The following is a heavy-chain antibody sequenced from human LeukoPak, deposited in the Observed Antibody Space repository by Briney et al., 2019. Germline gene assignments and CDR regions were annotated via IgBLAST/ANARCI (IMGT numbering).Heavy chain of an antibody. Sequence: GASVKVSCEASGYTFTSYAMNWVRQAPGQGLEWMGWINTNTGDPTYAQGFTGRFVFSLDTSASTAYLQISSLKAEDTAVYYCARGFRYLGRAFDIWGQGTMVTVSS. V-gene: IGHV7-4-1*02. J-gene: IGHJ3*02. CDR2: INTNTGDP. D-gene: IGHD1-1*01. CDR1: GYTFTSYA. CDR3: ARGFRYLGRAFDI.